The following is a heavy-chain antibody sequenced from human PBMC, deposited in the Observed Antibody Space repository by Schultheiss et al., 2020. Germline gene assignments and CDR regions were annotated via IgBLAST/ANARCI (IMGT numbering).Heavy chain of an antibody. CDR2: IRSSSSTT. J-gene: IGHJ4*02. V-gene: IGHV3-48*02. CDR1: GFTFSRYS. CDR3: ARAGYSGYDRPSAPFDY. Sequence: GGSLRLSCAASGFTFSRYSMNWVRQDPGKGLEWVSYIRSSSSTTYYADAVKGRFTISIDNAKNSLYLQMNSLRDEDTAVYYCARAGYSGYDRPSAPFDYWGQETLVTVSS. D-gene: IGHD5-12*01.